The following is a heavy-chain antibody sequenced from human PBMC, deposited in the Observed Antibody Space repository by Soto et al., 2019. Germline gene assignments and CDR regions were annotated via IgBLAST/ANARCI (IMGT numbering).Heavy chain of an antibody. CDR3: ARSEVDTAMVGAFDI. J-gene: IGHJ3*02. CDR1: GFTVSSNY. V-gene: IGHV3-53*02. CDR2: IYSGGST. D-gene: IGHD5-18*01. Sequence: EVQLVETGGGLIQPGGSLRLSCAASGFTVSSNYMSWVRQAPGKGLEWVSVIYSGGSTYYADSVKGRFTISRDNSKNPLYLQMNSLRAEDTAVYYCARSEVDTAMVGAFDIWGQGTMVTVSS.